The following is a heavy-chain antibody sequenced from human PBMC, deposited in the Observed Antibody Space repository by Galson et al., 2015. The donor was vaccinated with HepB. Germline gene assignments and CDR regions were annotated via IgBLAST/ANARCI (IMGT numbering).Heavy chain of an antibody. J-gene: IGHJ6*02. CDR1: GYTFTNYA. V-gene: IGHV7-4-1*02. CDR2: VNTNTGNP. D-gene: IGHD1-26*01. CDR3: ARDDSGNHRYGMDV. Sequence: SVKVSCKASGYTFTNYAMNWVRQAPGQGLEWMGWVNTNTGNPTYAQGFTGRFVFSLDTSVSTAYLQISSLKAEDTAVYYCARDDSGNHRYGMDVWGQGTTVTVSS.